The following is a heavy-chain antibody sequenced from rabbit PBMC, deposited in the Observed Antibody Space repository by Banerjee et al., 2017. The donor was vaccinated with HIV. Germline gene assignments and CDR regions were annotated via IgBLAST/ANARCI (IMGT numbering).Heavy chain of an antibody. CDR2: IFTGSSGTT. V-gene: IGHV1S45*01. CDR3: ARGLNDGGAGLNL. D-gene: IGHD2-1*01. CDR1: GVSLNDKDV. J-gene: IGHJ4*01. Sequence: EQLEESGGGLVKPEGSLTLTCKASGVSLNDKDVMCWVRQAPGKGLEWIGCIFTGSSGTTYYASWAKGRFTISKTSSTTVTLQMTSLTAADTATYFCARGLNDGGAGLNLWGPGTLVTVS.